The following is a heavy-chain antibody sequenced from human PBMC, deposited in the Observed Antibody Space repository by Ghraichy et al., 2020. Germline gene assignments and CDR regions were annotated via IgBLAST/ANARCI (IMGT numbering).Heavy chain of an antibody. D-gene: IGHD2-8*02. CDR2: IDWDDDK. CDR3: ARIMTSGGRAYDY. J-gene: IGHJ4*02. Sequence: SGPTLVKPTQTLTLTCTFSGFSLTTTGMSVSWIRQPPGKALEWLARIDWDDDKFYSTSLKTRLTISKDTSKNQVVLTMTNMDPVDTATYYCARIMTSGGRAYDYWGQGTLVTVSS. CDR1: GFSLTTTGMS. V-gene: IGHV2-70*17.